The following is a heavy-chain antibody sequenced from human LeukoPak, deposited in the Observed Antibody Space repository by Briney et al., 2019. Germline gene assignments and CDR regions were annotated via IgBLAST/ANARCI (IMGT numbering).Heavy chain of an antibody. CDR3: ARETGYSYAYDY. CDR1: GFTFSTYS. D-gene: IGHD5-18*01. V-gene: IGHV3-21*01. J-gene: IGHJ4*02. CDR2: ISSSSSYI. Sequence: GGSLRLSCAASGFTFSTYSMNWARQAPEKGLEWVSSISSSSSYIYYADSVKGRFTISRDNAKNSLYLQMNSLRAEDTAVYYCARETGYSYAYDYWGQGTLVTVSS.